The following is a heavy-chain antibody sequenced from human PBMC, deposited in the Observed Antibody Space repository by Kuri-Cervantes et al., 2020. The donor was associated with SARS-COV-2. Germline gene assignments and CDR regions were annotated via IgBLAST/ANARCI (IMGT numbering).Heavy chain of an antibody. Sequence: LSLTCAASGFTFSSYSMNWVRQAPGKGLEWVSGISWNSGSIGYADSVKGRFTISRDNAKNSLYLQMNSLRSEDTAVYYCARARSGTIDAFDIWGQGTMVTVSS. V-gene: IGHV3-9*01. CDR2: ISWNSGSI. J-gene: IGHJ3*02. D-gene: IGHD3-10*01. CDR1: GFTFSSYS. CDR3: ARARSGTIDAFDI.